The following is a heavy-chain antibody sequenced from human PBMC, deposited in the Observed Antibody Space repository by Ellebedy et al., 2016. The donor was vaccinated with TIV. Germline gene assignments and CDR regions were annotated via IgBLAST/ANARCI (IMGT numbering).Heavy chain of an antibody. Sequence: GESLKISCAASGFTFSSYSMNWVRQAPGKGLEWVSYISSSSSTIYYADSVKGRFTISRDNAKNSLYLQMNSLRAEDMAVYYCARRGYCSGGSCASVPFDYWGQGTTVTVSS. V-gene: IGHV3-48*01. J-gene: IGHJ4*02. CDR3: ARRGYCSGGSCASVPFDY. CDR2: ISSSSSTI. D-gene: IGHD2-15*01. CDR1: GFTFSSYS.